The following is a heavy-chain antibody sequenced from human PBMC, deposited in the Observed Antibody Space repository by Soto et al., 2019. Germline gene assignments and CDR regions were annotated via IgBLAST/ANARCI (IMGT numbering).Heavy chain of an antibody. Sequence: SETLSLTCSVSGGSISSYYWSWIRQPAGKGLEGIGRAYTRGSTNYNPSLRSRVTISVDTSKNQCSVKLSSVTAADTAVYDCARDIPDDYGDYYFDYWGQGTLVTVSS. D-gene: IGHD4-17*01. J-gene: IGHJ4*02. V-gene: IGHV4-4*07. CDR3: ARDIPDDYGDYYFDY. CDR1: GGSISSYY. CDR2: AYTRGST.